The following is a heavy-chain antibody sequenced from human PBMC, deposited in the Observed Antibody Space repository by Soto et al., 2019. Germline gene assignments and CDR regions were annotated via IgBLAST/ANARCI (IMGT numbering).Heavy chain of an antibody. V-gene: IGHV3-66*01. CDR2: TYSGGST. J-gene: IGHJ4*02. D-gene: IGHD1-26*01. CDR3: ARESIVGATNTFDY. Sequence: GGSLRLSCAASGFTFSSYAMSWVRQAPGKGLEWVSITYSGGSTYYADSVKGRFTISRDNSKNTLYLQMNSLRAEDTAVYYCARESIVGATNTFDYWGQGTLVTVSS. CDR1: GFTFSSYA.